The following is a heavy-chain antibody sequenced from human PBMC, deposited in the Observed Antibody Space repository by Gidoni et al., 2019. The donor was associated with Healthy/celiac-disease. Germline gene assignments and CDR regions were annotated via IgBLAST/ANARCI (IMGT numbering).Heavy chain of an antibody. J-gene: IGHJ5*02. CDR2: IKSKTDGGTT. Sequence: EVQLVESGGGLVKPGGSLRLSCAASGFTFSNAWMSWVRQAPGKGLEWVGRIKSKTDGGTTDYAAPVKGRFTISRDDSKNTLYLQMNSLKTEDTAVYYCTTIPGVATISGWFDPWGQGTLVTVSS. D-gene: IGHD5-12*01. CDR3: TTIPGVATISGWFDP. CDR1: GFTFSNAW. V-gene: IGHV3-15*01.